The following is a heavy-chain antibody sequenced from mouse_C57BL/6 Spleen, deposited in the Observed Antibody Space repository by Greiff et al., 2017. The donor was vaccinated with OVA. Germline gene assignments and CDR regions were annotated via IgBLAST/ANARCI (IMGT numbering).Heavy chain of an antibody. J-gene: IGHJ4*01. D-gene: IGHD1-1*01. V-gene: IGHV5-4*01. CDR3: ARDSHYYGSSYDYYAMDY. CDR2: ISDGGSYT. CDR1: GFTFSSYA. Sequence: EVMLVESGGGLVKPGGSLKLSCAASGFTFSSYAMSWVRQTPEKRLEWVATISDGGSYTYYPDNVKGRFTISRDNAKNNLYLQISHLKSEDTAMYYCARDSHYYGSSYDYYAMDYWGQGTSVTVSS.